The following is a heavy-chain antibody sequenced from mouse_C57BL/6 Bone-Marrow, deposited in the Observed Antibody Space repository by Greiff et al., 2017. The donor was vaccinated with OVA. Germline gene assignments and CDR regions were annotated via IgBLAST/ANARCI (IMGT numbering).Heavy chain of an antibody. J-gene: IGHJ3*01. CDR2: ISSGSSTI. CDR1: GFTFSDYG. V-gene: IGHV5-17*01. D-gene: IGHD1-1*01. CDR3: ARDYYGSSPWFAY. Sequence: EVQLQESGGGLVKPGGSLKLSCAASGFTFSDYGMHWVRQAPEKGLEWVAYISSGSSTIYYADTVKGRFTISRDNAKNTLFLQRTSLRSEDTAMYYCARDYYGSSPWFAYWGQGTLVTVSA.